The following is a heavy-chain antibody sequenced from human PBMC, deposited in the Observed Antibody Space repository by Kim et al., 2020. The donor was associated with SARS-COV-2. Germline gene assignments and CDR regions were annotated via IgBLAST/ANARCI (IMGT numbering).Heavy chain of an antibody. D-gene: IGHD3-10*01. CDR3: AKDNGLLWFGELLYSFYF. V-gene: IGHV3-9*01. J-gene: IGHJ4*02. CDR1: GFTFDDYA. Sequence: GGSLRLSCAASGFTFDDYAMHWVRQAPGKGLEWVAGISWNSGSIGYADSVKGRFTISRDNAKNSLYLQMNSLRAEDTALYYCAKDNGLLWFGELLYSFYFWGPGTLVTVSS. CDR2: ISWNSGSI.